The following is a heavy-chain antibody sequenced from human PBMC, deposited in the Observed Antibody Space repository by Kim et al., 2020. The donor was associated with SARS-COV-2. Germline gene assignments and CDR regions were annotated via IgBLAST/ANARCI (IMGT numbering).Heavy chain of an antibody. CDR3: ARDPVDSTPLDY. J-gene: IGHJ4*02. D-gene: IGHD3-9*01. V-gene: IGHV1-2*02. CDR2: ISSNSGDT. CDR1: GYTFSDYY. Sequence: ASVKVSCKASGYTFSDYYIHWVRQAPGLGLEWMGWISSNSGDTSYAQKFQGRVTMTRDTSISTVYLELSRLISDDTAVYYCARDPVDSTPLDYWGQGTLV.